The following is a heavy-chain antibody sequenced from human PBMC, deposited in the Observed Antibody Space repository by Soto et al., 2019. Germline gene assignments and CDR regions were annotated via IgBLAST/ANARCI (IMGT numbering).Heavy chain of an antibody. Sequence: TSETLSLTCTVSGGSISSYYWSWIRQPPGKGLEWIGYIYYSGSTNYNPSLKSRVTISVDTSKNQFSLKLSSVTAADTAVYYCASQRGYSYGLDYWGQGTPGHRLL. V-gene: IGHV4-59*01. CDR2: IYYSGST. CDR3: ASQRGYSYGLDY. J-gene: IGHJ4*02. CDR1: GGSISSYY. D-gene: IGHD5-18*01.